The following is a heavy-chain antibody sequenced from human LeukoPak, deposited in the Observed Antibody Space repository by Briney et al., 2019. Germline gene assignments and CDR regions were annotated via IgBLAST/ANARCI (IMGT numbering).Heavy chain of an antibody. D-gene: IGHD4-17*01. CDR1: GGSINIRSYY. V-gene: IGHV4-39*01. J-gene: IGHJ4*02. CDR3: ARHIPYDYGDYADC. Sequence: PSETLSLTCTVSGGSINIRSYYWGWIRQPPGKGLEWIASIYYSGSTYYNPSLKSRVIISVDTSKNQFSLKLSSVTATDTAVYYCARHIPYDYGDYADCWGQGTLVTVSS. CDR2: IYYSGST.